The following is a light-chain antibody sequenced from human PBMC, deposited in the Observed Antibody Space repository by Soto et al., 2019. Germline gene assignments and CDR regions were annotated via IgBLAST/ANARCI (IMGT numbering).Light chain of an antibody. V-gene: IGKV3-20*01. CDR3: QPHRSSPPVT. J-gene: IGKJ4*01. CDR2: GAS. CDR1: PSVSSDY. Sequence: EIVLTQSPGTLSLSPGERATLSCRASPSVSSDYLSWYQQKPGQPTRLLIYGASYRATGIPDRFSGGGSRTDCTLAITRLVAKDFAVYYGQPHRSSPPVTFGGGTTVEIK.